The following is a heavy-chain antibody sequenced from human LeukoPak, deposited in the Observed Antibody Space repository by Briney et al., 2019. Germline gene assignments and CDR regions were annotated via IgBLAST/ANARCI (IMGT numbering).Heavy chain of an antibody. CDR2: IHYSGST. CDR1: GGSINNYY. V-gene: IGHV4-59*08. D-gene: IGHD1-26*01. J-gene: IGHJ5*01. Sequence: PSETPSLTCTVSGGSINNYYWIWIRQPPGRGLEWIGYIHYSGSTNYKLSLKSRVTISVDTSKKQFSLNLYSVTTADTAMYYCARHDPTYSGSFDSWSQGTLVTVSS. CDR3: ARHDPTYSGSFDS.